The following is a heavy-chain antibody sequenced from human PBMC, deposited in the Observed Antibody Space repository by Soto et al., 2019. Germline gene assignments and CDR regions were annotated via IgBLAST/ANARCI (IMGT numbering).Heavy chain of an antibody. Sequence: SETLSLTCTVSGCSVSSGSYYWSWIRQPPGKGLEWIGYIYYSGSTNYNPSLKSRVTISVDTSKNQFSLKLSSVTAADTAVYYCAREGIQITIFGVVTLGWFDPWGQGTLVTVSS. J-gene: IGHJ5*02. CDR3: AREGIQITIFGVVTLGWFDP. V-gene: IGHV4-61*01. D-gene: IGHD3-3*01. CDR2: IYYSGST. CDR1: GCSVSSGSYY.